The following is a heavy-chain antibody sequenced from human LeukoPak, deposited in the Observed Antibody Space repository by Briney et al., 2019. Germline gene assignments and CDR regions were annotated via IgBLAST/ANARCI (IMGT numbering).Heavy chain of an antibody. D-gene: IGHD3-22*01. Sequence: ASVKVSCKASGYTFTDYYMHWVRQAPGQGLEWMGWINPNSGGTNYAQKFQGRVTMTRDTSVSTAYMELSRLRSDDTAVYYCARASYYYDSSGYPGYYFDYWGQGTLVTVSS. CDR2: INPNSGGT. CDR1: GYTFTDYY. V-gene: IGHV1-2*02. CDR3: ARASYYYDSSGYPGYYFDY. J-gene: IGHJ4*02.